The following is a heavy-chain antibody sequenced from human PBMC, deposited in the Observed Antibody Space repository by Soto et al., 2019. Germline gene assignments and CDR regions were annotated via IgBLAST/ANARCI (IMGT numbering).Heavy chain of an antibody. Sequence: PSETLSLTCRLAGAYISDFSWSWIRQPAGKGLEWIGRITINGNTQKNPSFKSRVTMSIDTSRNHFSLNLQSATAADTALYYCARETGENWTYEAHWGPGALVTVSS. CDR3: ARETGENWTYEAH. D-gene: IGHD1-7*01. CDR1: GAYISDFS. J-gene: IGHJ1*01. V-gene: IGHV4-4*07. CDR2: ITINGNT.